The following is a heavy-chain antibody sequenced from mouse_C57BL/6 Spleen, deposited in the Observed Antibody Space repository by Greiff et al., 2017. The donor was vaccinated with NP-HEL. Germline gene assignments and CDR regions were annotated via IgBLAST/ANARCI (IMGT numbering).Heavy chain of an antibody. CDR3: ARRRLLYFDY. J-gene: IGHJ2*01. D-gene: IGHD1-1*01. Sequence: VQLQQPGAELVKPGASVKLSCKASGYTFTSYWMQWVKQRPGQGLEWIGEIDPSDSYTNYNQKFKGKATLTVDTSSSTAYMQLSSLSSEDSSVYYCARRRLLYFDYWGQGPTLTVSS. V-gene: IGHV1-50*01. CDR1: GYTFTSYW. CDR2: IDPSDSYT.